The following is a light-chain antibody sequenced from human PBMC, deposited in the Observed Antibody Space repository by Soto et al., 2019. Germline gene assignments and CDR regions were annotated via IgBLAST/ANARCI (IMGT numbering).Light chain of an antibody. V-gene: IGKV3-15*01. CDR2: SAS. J-gene: IGKJ3*01. CDR3: QQYNTLPLT. CDR1: QSVSSN. Sequence: ETVMTQSPATLSVSPGERPTLSCRASQSVSSNLAWYQQTPGQAPSLLIYSASTRATGIPARFSGSGTGTEFTLTISILQSEDFAVYYCQQYNTLPLTFGPGTTEDIK.